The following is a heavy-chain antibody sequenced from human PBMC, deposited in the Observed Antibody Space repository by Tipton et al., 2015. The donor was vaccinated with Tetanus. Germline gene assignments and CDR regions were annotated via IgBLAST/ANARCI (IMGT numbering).Heavy chain of an antibody. J-gene: IGHJ6*02. CDR3: ARLKVLAWNDRVEFYSMGV. CDR1: GYIFASYH. V-gene: IGHV1-46*01. Sequence: QSGAELKKPGASVQISCKASGYIFASYHMHWVRQAPGQGLEWMGVINPSGGSTTYAEKFQGRITMTRDTSTNPVSMEVSCLKSVDTAVYYCARLKVLAWNDRVEFYSMGVWGHGTTIAVSS. D-gene: IGHD1-1*01. CDR2: INPSGGST.